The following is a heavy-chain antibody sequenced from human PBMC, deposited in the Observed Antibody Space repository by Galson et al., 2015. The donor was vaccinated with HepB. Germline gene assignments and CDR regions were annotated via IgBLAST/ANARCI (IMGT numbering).Heavy chain of an antibody. J-gene: IGHJ3*02. Sequence: CAISGDSVSSNSAAWNWIRRSPSRGLEWLGRTYYRSKWYNDYAVSVKSRITINPDTSKNQFSLQLNSVTPEDTAVYYCARDPYYYDLSDAFDIWGQGTMVTVSS. CDR2: TYYRSKWYN. V-gene: IGHV6-1*01. D-gene: IGHD3-22*01. CDR1: GDSVSSNSAA. CDR3: ARDPYYYDLSDAFDI.